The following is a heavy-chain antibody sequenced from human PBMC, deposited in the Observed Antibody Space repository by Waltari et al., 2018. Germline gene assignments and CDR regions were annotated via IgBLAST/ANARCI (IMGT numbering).Heavy chain of an antibody. CDR1: GGSFSGYY. CDR3: ARGKGYSSSAYGMDV. CDR2: INHSGTT. V-gene: IGHV4-34*01. D-gene: IGHD6-13*01. Sequence: QVQLQQWGAGLLKPSDTLSLPCALYGGSFSGYYWSWTRQPPGKGLEWIGEINHSGTTNYNPSLKSRVTISVDTSKNQFSLKLSSVTAADTAVYYCARGKGYSSSAYGMDVWGQGTTVTVSS. J-gene: IGHJ6*02.